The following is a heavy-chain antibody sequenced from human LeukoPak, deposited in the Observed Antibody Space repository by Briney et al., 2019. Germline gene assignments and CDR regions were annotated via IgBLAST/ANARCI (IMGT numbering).Heavy chain of an antibody. V-gene: IGHV1-69*13. Sequence: ASVKVSCKASGGTFSSYAISWVRLAPGQGLEWMGGIIPIFGTANYAQKFQGRVTITADESMSTAYMELRSLRSDDTAVYYCARWSCSSTSCYDGYYYGMDVWGQGTTVTVSS. J-gene: IGHJ6*02. CDR2: IIPIFGTA. CDR3: ARWSCSSTSCYDGYYYGMDV. CDR1: GGTFSSYA. D-gene: IGHD2-2*01.